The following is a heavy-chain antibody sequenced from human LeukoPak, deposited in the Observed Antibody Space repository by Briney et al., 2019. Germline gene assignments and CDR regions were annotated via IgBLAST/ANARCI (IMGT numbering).Heavy chain of an antibody. Sequence: GGPLRLSCAASGFTFSNAWMSWVRQAPGKGLEWVGRLNSKTDGGTTDYDAPVKGRFTISRDDSKNTLYLQMNSLKTEDTAVYYCTTVVVPAAMDAWGQGTMVTVSS. D-gene: IGHD2-2*01. J-gene: IGHJ3*01. V-gene: IGHV3-15*01. CDR1: GFTFSNAW. CDR3: TTVVVPAAMDA. CDR2: LNSKTDGGTT.